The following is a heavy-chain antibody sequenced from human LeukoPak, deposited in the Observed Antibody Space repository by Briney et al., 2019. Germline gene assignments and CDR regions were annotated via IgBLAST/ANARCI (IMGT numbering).Heavy chain of an antibody. Sequence: GGSLRLSCAASGFTFDDYAMHWVRHAPGKGLEWVSGISWNSGSIGYADSVKGRFTISRDDSDNTLYLQMNSLRAEDTALFYCAKALGSYPESRYVDSWGQGALVTVSS. V-gene: IGHV3-9*01. D-gene: IGHD1-26*01. CDR2: ISWNSGSI. J-gene: IGHJ4*02. CDR3: AKALGSYPESRYVDS. CDR1: GFTFDDYA.